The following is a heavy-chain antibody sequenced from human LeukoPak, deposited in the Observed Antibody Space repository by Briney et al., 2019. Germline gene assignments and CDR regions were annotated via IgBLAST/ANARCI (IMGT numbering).Heavy chain of an antibody. J-gene: IGHJ4*02. Sequence: SETLSLTCTVSGGSISTSRYYWGWIRQPPGKGLEWIGSAYYSGSTYYNPSLKSRVTISVDTSKNQFSLKLSSVTAADTAVYYCARQYYYDSSGYFDYWGQGTLVTVSS. D-gene: IGHD3-22*01. CDR3: ARQYYYDSSGYFDY. CDR2: AYYSGST. V-gene: IGHV4-39*01. CDR1: GGSISTSRYY.